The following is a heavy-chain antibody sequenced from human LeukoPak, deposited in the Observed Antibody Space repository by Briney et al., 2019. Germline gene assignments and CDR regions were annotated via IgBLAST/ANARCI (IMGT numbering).Heavy chain of an antibody. CDR2: LSGSGGDT. Sequence: GGSLRLSCATSGFTFNSYAMSWVRQAPGKGLEWVSGLSGSGGDTDYADSVKGRFTISRDNSRNTLYLQMNSLRSEDTAVYYCAKDAMATLTYFDYGGQGSLVTVSS. D-gene: IGHD5-24*01. V-gene: IGHV3-23*01. CDR1: GFTFNSYA. CDR3: AKDAMATLTYFDY. J-gene: IGHJ4*02.